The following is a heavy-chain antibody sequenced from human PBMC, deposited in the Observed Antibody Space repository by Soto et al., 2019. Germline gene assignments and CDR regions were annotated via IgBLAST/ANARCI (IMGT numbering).Heavy chain of an antibody. CDR2: IWYDGSNK. D-gene: IGHD2-2*01. V-gene: IGHV3-33*01. CDR3: ARDYLVVPQRVIDY. J-gene: IGHJ4*02. Sequence: PGGSLRLSCAASGFTFSSYGMHWVRQAPGKGLEWVAVIWYDGSNKYYADSVKGRFTISRDNSKNTLYLQMNSLRAEDTAVYYCARDYLVVPQRVIDYWGQGTLVTVS. CDR1: GFTFSSYG.